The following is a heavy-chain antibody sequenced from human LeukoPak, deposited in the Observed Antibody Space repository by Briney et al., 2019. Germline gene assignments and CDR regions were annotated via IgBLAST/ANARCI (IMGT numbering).Heavy chain of an antibody. CDR1: GDSISSYH. CDR3: ARENNDYGGKKAFDY. CDR2: IYYTGST. Sequence: SETLSLTCTVSGDSISSYHWSWIRQPPGKGLEWIGHIYYTGSTNYNPSLKSRVTISLDTSKNQFSLKLSSVTAADTAVYYCARENNDYGGKKAFDYWGQGTLVTVSS. J-gene: IGHJ4*02. V-gene: IGHV4-59*12. D-gene: IGHD4-23*01.